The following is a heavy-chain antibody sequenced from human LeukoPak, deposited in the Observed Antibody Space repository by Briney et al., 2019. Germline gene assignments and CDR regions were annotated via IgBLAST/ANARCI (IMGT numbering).Heavy chain of an antibody. CDR3: ARDDYGGNAVSLAY. D-gene: IGHD4-23*01. CDR1: GFSFSTYS. J-gene: IGHJ4*02. V-gene: IGHV3-21*01. Sequence: GGSLTLSCAASGFSFSTYSMNWVRQTPGEGLEWLSYINSISSYKYYADSVKGRFTISRDNARNSLYLQMNSLRAEDTGVYYCARDDYGGNAVSLAYWGQGTLVTVSS. CDR2: INSISSYK.